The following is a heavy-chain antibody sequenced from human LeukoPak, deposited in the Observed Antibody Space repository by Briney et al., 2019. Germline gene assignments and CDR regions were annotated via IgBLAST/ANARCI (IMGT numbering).Heavy chain of an antibody. V-gene: IGHV1-2*02. J-gene: IGHJ6*03. Sequence: ASVKVSCKASGYTFTGYYMHWVRQAPGQGLEWMGWINPNSGGTNYAQKFQGRVTMTRDTSISTAYMELSTLRSDDTAVYYCASEIRDCTNGVCYTNYYYYYMDVWGKGTTVTVSS. CDR1: GYTFTGYY. D-gene: IGHD2-8*01. CDR3: ASEIRDCTNGVCYTNYYYYYMDV. CDR2: INPNSGGT.